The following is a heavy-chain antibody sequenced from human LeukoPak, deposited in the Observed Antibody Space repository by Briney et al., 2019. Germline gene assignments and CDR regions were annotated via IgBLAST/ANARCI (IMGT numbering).Heavy chain of an antibody. D-gene: IGHD5-24*01. J-gene: IGHJ4*02. V-gene: IGHV4-59*06. CDR1: GGSISSYY. CDR2: IYYSGSS. CDR3: ARNRDGYNSFDY. Sequence: SETLSLTCTVSGGSISSYYWSWIRQHPGKGLEWIGYIYYSGSSYYNPSLRSRVTISVDTSKNHFSLKLSSVTAADTAVYYSARNRDGYNSFDYWGQGTLVTVSS.